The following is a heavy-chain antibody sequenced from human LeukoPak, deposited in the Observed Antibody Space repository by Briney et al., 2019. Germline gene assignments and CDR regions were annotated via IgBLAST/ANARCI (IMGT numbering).Heavy chain of an antibody. CDR2: ISGSGGST. V-gene: IGHV3-23*01. CDR3: ARVTKMYYYDSSGYFDY. D-gene: IGHD3-22*01. CDR1: GFTFSSYA. J-gene: IGHJ4*02. Sequence: GGSLRLSCAASGFTFSSYAMSWVRQAPGKGLEWVSAISGSGGSTYYADSVKGRFTISRDNSKNTLYLQMNSLRAEDTAVYYCARVTKMYYYDSSGYFDYWGQGTLVTVSS.